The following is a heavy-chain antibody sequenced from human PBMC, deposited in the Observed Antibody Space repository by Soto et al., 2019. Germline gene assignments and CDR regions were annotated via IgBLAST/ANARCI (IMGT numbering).Heavy chain of an antibody. CDR2: ISSSGRTI. J-gene: IGHJ3*02. V-gene: IGHV3-48*03. Sequence: PGGSLRLSCAASGFTFSSYEMNWVRQAPGKGLEWFSYISSSGRTIYYADSVKGRFTISRDNAKNSLYLRMNSLRAEDTAVYYCARVNRDFPGAFDIWGRGTMVTVSS. CDR3: ARVNRDFPGAFDI. CDR1: GFTFSSYE. D-gene: IGHD2-21*02.